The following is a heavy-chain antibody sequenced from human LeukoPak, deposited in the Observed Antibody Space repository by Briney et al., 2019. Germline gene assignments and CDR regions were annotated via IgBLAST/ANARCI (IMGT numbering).Heavy chain of an antibody. CDR2: IYYSGST. CDR1: GVSISSSSYY. J-gene: IGHJ4*02. D-gene: IGHD5-12*01. V-gene: IGHV4-39*01. Sequence: SETLSLTCTVSGVSISSSSYYWGWIRQPPGKGLEWIGSIYYSGSTYYNPSPKSRVTISVDTSKNQFSLKLSSVTAADTAVYYCARQGGMATIVSSNFDYWGQGTLVTVSS. CDR3: ARQGGMATIVSSNFDY.